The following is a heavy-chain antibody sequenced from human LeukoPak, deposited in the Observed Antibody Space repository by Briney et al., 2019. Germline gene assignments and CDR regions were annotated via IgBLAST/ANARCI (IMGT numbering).Heavy chain of an antibody. CDR1: GFTFSDYE. V-gene: IGHV3-48*01. D-gene: IGHD1-26*01. Sequence: GGSLRLSCAASGFTFSDYEMNWVRQAPGKGLEWLSHISVSGTTIHYADSVKGRFTISRDNAKNSVYLQMTSLRAEDTAVYYCARDKEVGATRLDYWGQGTLVTVSS. CDR3: ARDKEVGATRLDY. J-gene: IGHJ4*02. CDR2: ISVSGTTI.